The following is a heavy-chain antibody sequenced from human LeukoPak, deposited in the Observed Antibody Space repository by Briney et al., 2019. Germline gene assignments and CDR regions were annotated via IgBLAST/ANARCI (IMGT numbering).Heavy chain of an antibody. J-gene: IGHJ3*02. Sequence: SETLSLTCTVSGGSISSSSYYWGWIRQPPGKGLEWIGSIYYSGSTYYNPSLKSRVTISVDTSKNQFSLKLSSVTAADTAAYYCRGDDAFDIWGQGTIVTVSS. CDR1: GGSISSSSYY. V-gene: IGHV4-39*01. CDR2: IYYSGST. CDR3: RGDDAFDI. D-gene: IGHD3-10*01.